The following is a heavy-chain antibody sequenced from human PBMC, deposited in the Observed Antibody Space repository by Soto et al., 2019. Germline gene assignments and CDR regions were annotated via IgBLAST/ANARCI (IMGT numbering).Heavy chain of an antibody. V-gene: IGHV3-23*01. J-gene: IGHJ4*02. D-gene: IGHD3-16*01. CDR3: AKDWGPGRNYYFDY. CDR1: GFTFSSYA. Sequence: SLRLSCAASGFTFSSYAMSWVRQAPGKGLEWVSAISGSGGSTYYADSVKGRFTISRDNSKNTLYLQMNSLRAEDTAVYYRAKDWGPGRNYYFDYWGRGTLVTVSS. CDR2: ISGSGGST.